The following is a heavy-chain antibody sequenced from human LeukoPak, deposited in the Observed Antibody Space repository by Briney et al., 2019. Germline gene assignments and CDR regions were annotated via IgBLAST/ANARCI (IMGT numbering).Heavy chain of an antibody. CDR2: ISSSSSYI. Sequence: GGSLRLSCAASGFTFSNYWMSWVRQAPGKGLEWVSSISSSSSYIYYADSVKGRFTISRDNARNSLSLQMNSLRAEDTAVYYCACLTTADAFDIWGQGTMVTVSS. D-gene: IGHD3-22*01. V-gene: IGHV3-21*04. CDR1: GFTFSNYW. J-gene: IGHJ3*02. CDR3: ACLTTADAFDI.